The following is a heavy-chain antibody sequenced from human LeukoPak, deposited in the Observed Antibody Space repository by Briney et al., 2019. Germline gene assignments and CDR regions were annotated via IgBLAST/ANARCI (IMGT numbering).Heavy chain of an antibody. Sequence: PGGSLRLSCVASGFTFTSNWMHWFRQAPGKGLVWVSRINIDGTTTGYADSVRGRFTISRDNAKSTLYLQMNGLRAEDTAVYYCARDLTWNTADYWGQGTLVTVSS. CDR1: GFTFTSNW. D-gene: IGHD1/OR15-1a*01. CDR2: INIDGTTT. J-gene: IGHJ4*02. V-gene: IGHV3-74*01. CDR3: ARDLTWNTADY.